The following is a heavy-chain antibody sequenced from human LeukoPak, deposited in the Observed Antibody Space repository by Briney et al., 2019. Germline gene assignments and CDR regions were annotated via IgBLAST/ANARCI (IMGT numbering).Heavy chain of an antibody. CDR3: ARSARVVVIAMVPGYYYYMDV. V-gene: IGHV3-53*01. D-gene: IGHD2-21*01. J-gene: IGHJ6*03. CDR2: IYTGGTT. CDR1: GFTVSSNY. Sequence: HPGGSLRLSCAVSGFTVSSNYMSWVRQAPGKGLEWVSVIYTGGTTYYADSVKGRFTISRDSSKNTPYLQMNSLRAEDTAVYYCARSARVVVIAMVPGYYYYMDVWGKGTTVTVSS.